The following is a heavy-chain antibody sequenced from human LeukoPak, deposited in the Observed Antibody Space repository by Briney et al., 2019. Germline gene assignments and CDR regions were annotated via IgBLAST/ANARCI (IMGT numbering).Heavy chain of an antibody. CDR1: GYTFTDYY. CDR2: VDPEDGET. V-gene: IGHV1-69-2*01. J-gene: IGHJ3*02. D-gene: IGHD4-23*01. Sequence: ASVKISCKVSGYTFTDYYVHWVPQAPGKGLEWMGLVDPEDGETIYAEKFQGRVTITADTSTDTAYMELSSLRSEDTAVYYCATGHGGKMLADAFDIWGQGTMVTVSS. CDR3: ATGHGGKMLADAFDI.